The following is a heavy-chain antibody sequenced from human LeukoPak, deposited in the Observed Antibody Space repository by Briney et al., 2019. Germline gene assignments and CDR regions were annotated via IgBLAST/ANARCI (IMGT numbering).Heavy chain of an antibody. CDR1: GFTFSSYG. V-gene: IGHV3-33*01. J-gene: IGHJ6*02. CDR3: AREGRGITIFGVARGGMDV. CDR2: IWYDGSNK. D-gene: IGHD3-3*01. Sequence: GGSLRLSCAASGFTFSSYGMHWVRQAPGKGLEWVAVIWYDGSNKYYADSVKGRFTISRDNSKNTLYLQTNSLRAEDTAVYYCAREGRGITIFGVARGGMDVWGQGTTVTVSS.